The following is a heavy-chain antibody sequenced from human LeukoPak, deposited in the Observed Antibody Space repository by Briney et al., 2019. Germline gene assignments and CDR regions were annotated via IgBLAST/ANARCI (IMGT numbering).Heavy chain of an antibody. D-gene: IGHD3-10*01. V-gene: IGHV4-59*12. Sequence: SETLSLTCTASGGSISSYYWSWIRQPPGKGLEWIGYIYYSVSTNYNPSLKSRVTISTDTSKKQFSLRLTSVTAADTAVYYCARGPFYYYYGSGSYQSPTYYGMDVWGQGTTVTVSS. CDR1: GGSISSYY. J-gene: IGHJ6*02. CDR3: ARGPFYYYYGSGSYQSPTYYGMDV. CDR2: IYYSVST.